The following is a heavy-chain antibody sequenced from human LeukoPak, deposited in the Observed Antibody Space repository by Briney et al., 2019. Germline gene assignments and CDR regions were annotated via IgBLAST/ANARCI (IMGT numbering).Heavy chain of an antibody. CDR1: GGSFSGYY. V-gene: IGHV4-34*01. Sequence: SETLSLTCAVYGGSFSGYYWGWIRQPPGKGLEWIGEINHSGSTNYNPSLKSRVTISVDTSKNQFSLKLSSVTAADTAVYYCARETYYYDSSGYSYSTNFDYWGQGTLVTVSS. CDR3: ARETYYYDSSGYSYSTNFDY. CDR2: INHSGST. J-gene: IGHJ4*02. D-gene: IGHD3-22*01.